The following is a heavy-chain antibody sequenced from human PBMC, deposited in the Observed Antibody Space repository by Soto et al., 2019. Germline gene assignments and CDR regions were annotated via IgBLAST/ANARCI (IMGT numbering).Heavy chain of an antibody. Sequence: QLQLQVSGSGLVKPSQTLSLTCAVSGGSISIGGYSWSWIRQPPGKGLEWIGYIYHSGSTYYNPSLKSRVTISVDRSKNQFSLKLSSVTAADTAVYYCARVPSPWGQGTLVTVSS. J-gene: IGHJ5*02. CDR1: GGSISIGGYS. V-gene: IGHV4-30-2*01. CDR2: IYHSGST. CDR3: ARVPSP.